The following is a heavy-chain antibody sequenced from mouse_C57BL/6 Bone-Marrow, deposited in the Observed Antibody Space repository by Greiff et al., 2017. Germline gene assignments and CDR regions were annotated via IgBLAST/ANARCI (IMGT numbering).Heavy chain of an antibody. V-gene: IGHV1-69*01. CDR1: GYTFTSYW. D-gene: IGHD2-1*01. CDR2: IDPSDSYT. Sequence: QVQLQQPGAELVMPGASVKLSCKASGYTFTSYWMHWVKQRPGQGLEWIGEIDPSDSYTNYNQKFQGKSTLTVDKSSSTAYMQLSSLTSEDSAVYYGAREYYGKGYYAMDYWGQGTSVTVSS. CDR3: AREYYGKGYYAMDY. J-gene: IGHJ4*01.